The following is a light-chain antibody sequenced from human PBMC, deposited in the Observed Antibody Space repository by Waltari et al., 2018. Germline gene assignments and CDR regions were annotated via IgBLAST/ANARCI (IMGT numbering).Light chain of an antibody. CDR2: GAS. J-gene: IGKJ1*01. CDR3: QQYSSLHQT. Sequence: EIVLTPSPGTLSLSPGERDTLSCRASQSLSGSYLTWYQQKPGQAPRLLIYGASSRATGIPDRFSGSGSGTDFTLTISRLEPEDFAVYYCQQYSSLHQTFGQGTKVEIK. V-gene: IGKV3-20*01. CDR1: QSLSGSY.